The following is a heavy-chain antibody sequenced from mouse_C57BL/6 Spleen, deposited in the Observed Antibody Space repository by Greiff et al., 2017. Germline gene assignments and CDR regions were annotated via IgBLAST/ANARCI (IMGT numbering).Heavy chain of an antibody. CDR3: TDYYSNYVNGFDY. D-gene: IGHD2-5*01. Sequence: QVQLKESGAELVRPGASVTLSCKASGYTFTDYEMHWVKQTPVHGLEWIGAIDPETGGTDYTQKFKGKATMTADKASSTAYLELRSLTSEDSAVYYSTDYYSNYVNGFDYWGQGTTLTVSS. V-gene: IGHV1-15*01. J-gene: IGHJ2*01. CDR2: IDPETGGT. CDR1: GYTFTDYE.